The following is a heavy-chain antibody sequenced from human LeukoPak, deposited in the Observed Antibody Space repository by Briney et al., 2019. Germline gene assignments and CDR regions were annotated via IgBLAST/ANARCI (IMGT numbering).Heavy chain of an antibody. CDR3: ARAADSSSWYFNRPTYYFDY. CDR1: GGSISSYY. V-gene: IGHV4-4*07. D-gene: IGHD6-13*01. J-gene: IGHJ4*02. CDR2: IYTGGST. Sequence: PSETLSLTCTVSGGSISSYYWSWIRQPAGKGLEWIGRIYTGGSTNYNPSLKSRVTMSVDTSKNQFSLKLSSVTAADTAVYYCARAADSSSWYFNRPTYYFDYWGQGTLVTVSS.